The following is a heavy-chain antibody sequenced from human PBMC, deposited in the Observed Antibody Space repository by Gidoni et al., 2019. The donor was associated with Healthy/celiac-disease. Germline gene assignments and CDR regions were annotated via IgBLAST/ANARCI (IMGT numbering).Heavy chain of an antibody. D-gene: IGHD2-2*01. V-gene: IGHV1-2*04. CDR1: GYTFTGYY. J-gene: IGHJ5*02. CDR3: AREGYCSSTSCYGWFDP. CDR2: INPNSGGT. Sequence: QVQLVQSGAEVKKPGASVTVPCKASGYTFTGYYMHWVRQAPGQGLEWMGWINPNSGGTNYAQKFQGWVTMTRDTSISTAYMELSRLRSDDTAVYYCAREGYCSSTSCYGWFDPWGQGTLVTVSS.